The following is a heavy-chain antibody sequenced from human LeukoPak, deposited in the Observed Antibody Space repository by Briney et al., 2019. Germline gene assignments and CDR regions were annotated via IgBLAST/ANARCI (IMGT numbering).Heavy chain of an antibody. CDR2: IKSKTDGGTT. J-gene: IGHJ4*02. D-gene: IGHD2-2*01. V-gene: IGHV3-15*01. Sequence: GGSLRLSCAASGFTFSNAWMSWVRQAPGKGLEWVGRIKSKTDGGTTDYAAPVKGRFTISRDDSKNTLYLQMNSLRAEDTAVYYCAKGNGVVPAAMVDYWGQGTLVTVSS. CDR3: AKGNGVVPAAMVDY. CDR1: GFTFSNAW.